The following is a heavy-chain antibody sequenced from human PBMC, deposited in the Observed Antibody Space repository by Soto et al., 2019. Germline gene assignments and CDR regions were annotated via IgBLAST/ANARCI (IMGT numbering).Heavy chain of an antibody. CDR1: GGTFSSYA. V-gene: IGHV1-69*13. J-gene: IGHJ6*02. CDR2: IIPIFGTA. CDR3: ARKNHPNLGRQGKYGSDYYGMDV. Sequence: SSVKVSCKASGGTFSSYAISWVREAHGQGLEWMGGIIPIFGTANYAQKFQGRVTITADESTSTAYMELSSLRSEDTAVYYCARKNHPNLGRQGKYGSDYYGMDVWGQGTTVTVSS. D-gene: IGHD3-10*01.